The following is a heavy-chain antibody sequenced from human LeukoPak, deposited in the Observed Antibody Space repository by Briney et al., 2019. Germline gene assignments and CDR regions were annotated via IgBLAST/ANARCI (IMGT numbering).Heavy chain of an antibody. V-gene: IGHV1-2*02. CDR3: AKRGVVIRAVLVVGFHKEAYYFDS. D-gene: IGHD2-15*01. CDR1: GYTFTGYY. Sequence: ASVKVSCKASGYTFTGYYMHWVRQAPGQGLEWMGWINPNSGGTNYAQKFQGRVTMTRDTSISTAYMELSSLRSEDTAVYFCAKRGVVIRAVLVVGFHKEAYYFDSWGQGALVTVSS. J-gene: IGHJ4*02. CDR2: INPNSGGT.